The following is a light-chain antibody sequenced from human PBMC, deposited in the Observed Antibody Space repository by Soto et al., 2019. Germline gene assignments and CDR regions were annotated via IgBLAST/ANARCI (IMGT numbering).Light chain of an antibody. V-gene: IGKV2-28*01. CDR2: LGS. CDR3: MQAVQTVPIT. CDR1: HSLVHRNGYNY. J-gene: IGKJ5*01. Sequence: DIVVTQSPLSLPVTPGEPASITCRSSHSLVHRNGYNYLDWYLQRPGQSPQLLIYLGSNRASGVPDRFSGSGSGTFFTLTISRVEAEDIGVYYCMQAVQTVPITFGQGTRLEIK.